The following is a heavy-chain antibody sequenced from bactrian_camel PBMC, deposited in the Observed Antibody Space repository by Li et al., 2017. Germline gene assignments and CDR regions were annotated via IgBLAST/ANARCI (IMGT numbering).Heavy chain of an antibody. CDR2: IVLRDGST. CDR1: AHTVT. D-gene: IGHD4*01. Sequence: VQLVESGGGSVQAGGSLRLSCTASAHTVTMAWFRQAPGKEREGIAAIVLRDGSTYHAASVKGRFTISQDNAANTVYLQMNSLKPEDTAMYYCAAARFARYYSDYAANPERYNFWGQG. CDR3: AAARFARYYSDYAANPERYNF. J-gene: IGHJ4*01. V-gene: IGHV3-3*01.